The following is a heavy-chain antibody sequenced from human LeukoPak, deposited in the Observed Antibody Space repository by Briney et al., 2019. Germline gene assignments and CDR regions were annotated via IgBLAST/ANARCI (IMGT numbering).Heavy chain of an antibody. D-gene: IGHD3-3*01. CDR3: ARRVGPLGLEWLLLGIDY. J-gene: IGHJ4*02. CDR1: GFTFSSYA. CDR2: ISYDGSNK. Sequence: GGSLRLSCAASGFTFSSYAMHWVRQAPGKGLEWVAVISYDGSNKYYADSVKGRFTISRDNSKNTLYLQMNSLRAEDTAVYYCARRVGPLGLEWLLLGIDYWGQGTLVTVSS. V-gene: IGHV3-30-3*01.